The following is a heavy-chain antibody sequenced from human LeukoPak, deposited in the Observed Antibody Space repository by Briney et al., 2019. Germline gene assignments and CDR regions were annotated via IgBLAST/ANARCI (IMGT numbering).Heavy chain of an antibody. D-gene: IGHD5-18*01. CDR3: ANAIGYSYGYYYYGMNV. J-gene: IGHJ6*02. V-gene: IGHV3-9*01. CDR2: ISWNSGSI. CDR1: GFTFDDYA. Sequence: GRSLRLSCAASGFTFDDYAMHWVRQAPGKGLEWVSGISWNSGSIGYADSVKGRFTISRDNAKNSLYLQMNSLRAEDTALYYCANAIGYSYGYYYYGMNVWGQGTTVTVSS.